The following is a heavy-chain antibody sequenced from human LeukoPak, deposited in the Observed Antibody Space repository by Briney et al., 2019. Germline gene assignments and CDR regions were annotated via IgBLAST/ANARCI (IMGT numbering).Heavy chain of an antibody. CDR2: INSDGSST. Sequence: PGGSLRLSCAASGFTFSSYWMHWVRQAPGKGLVWVSRINSDGSSTSYADSVKGRFTISRDNAKNTLYLQMNSLRAEDMAVYYCARARTGSHDAFDIWGQGTMVTVSS. CDR1: GFTFSSYW. CDR3: ARARTGSHDAFDI. J-gene: IGHJ3*02. V-gene: IGHV3-74*01. D-gene: IGHD3-10*01.